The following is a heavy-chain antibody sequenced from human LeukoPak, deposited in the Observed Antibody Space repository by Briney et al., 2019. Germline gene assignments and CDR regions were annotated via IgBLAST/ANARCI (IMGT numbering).Heavy chain of an antibody. D-gene: IGHD1-14*01. CDR1: GFTVITND. CDR3: ARGVEPLAANTLAY. CDR2: LYSDGNT. Sequence: GGSLRLSCAASGFTVITNDMTWVRQAPGKGVEWVSVLYSDGNTKYADSVQGRFTISRDNSKNTLYLEMNSLSPDDTAVYYCARGVEPLAANTLAYWGQGTLVTVSS. V-gene: IGHV3-53*01. J-gene: IGHJ4*02.